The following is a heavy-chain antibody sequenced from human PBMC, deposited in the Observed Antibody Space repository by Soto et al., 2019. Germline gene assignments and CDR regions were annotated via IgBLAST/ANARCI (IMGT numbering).Heavy chain of an antibody. J-gene: IGHJ4*02. D-gene: IGHD2-2*01. CDR3: ARALAYCSSTSCYGGRGFDY. CDR2: IIPIFGTA. V-gene: IGHV1-69*06. Sequence: GASVKVSCKASGGTFSSYAISWVRQAPGQGLEWMGGIIPIFGTANYAQKFQGRVTITADKSTSTAYMELSSLRSEDTAVYYCARALAYCSSTSCYGGRGFDYWRQRTLVTVSS. CDR1: GGTFSSYA.